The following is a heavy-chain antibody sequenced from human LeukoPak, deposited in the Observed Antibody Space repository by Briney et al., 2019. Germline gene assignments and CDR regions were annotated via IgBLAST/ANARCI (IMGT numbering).Heavy chain of an antibody. CDR1: GFTVSSNS. CDR2: ISGSGGST. CDR3: AKVPVGPAYSGYDYPFDY. Sequence: GGSLRLSCAASGFTVSSNSMNWVRQAPGKGLEWVSAISGSGGSTYYADSVKGRFTISRDNSKNTLYLQMNSLRAEDTAVYYCAKVPVGPAYSGYDYPFDYWGQGTLVTVSS. D-gene: IGHD5-12*01. V-gene: IGHV3-23*01. J-gene: IGHJ4*02.